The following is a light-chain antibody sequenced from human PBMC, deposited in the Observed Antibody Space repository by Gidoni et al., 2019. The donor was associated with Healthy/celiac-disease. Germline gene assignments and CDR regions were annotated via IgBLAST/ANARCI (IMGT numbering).Light chain of an antibody. J-gene: IGLJ2*01. CDR2: EVS. CDR3: SSYTSSSTLGV. CDR1: SSDVGGYNY. Sequence: QSALLQPASVSGSPGQSITISCTGTSSDVGGYNYVSWYQQHPGKAPKLMIYEVSNRPSGVSNRFSGSKSGNTASLTIAGLQAEDEADYYCSSYTSSSTLGVFGGGTKLTVL. V-gene: IGLV2-14*01.